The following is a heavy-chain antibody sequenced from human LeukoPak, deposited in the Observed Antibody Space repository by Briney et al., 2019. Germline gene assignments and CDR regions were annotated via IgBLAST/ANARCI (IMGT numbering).Heavy chain of an antibody. Sequence: ESGPTLVKPTQTLTLTCTFSGFSLTTSGVGVGWIRQPPGKALEWLAFIYWDDDERYRPSLKSRLTISKDASKNQVVLTMTDMDLVDTATYYCVHGRYGGNLAYWGQGTRVTVSS. CDR2: IYWDDDE. D-gene: IGHD5-12*01. J-gene: IGHJ4*02. V-gene: IGHV2-5*02. CDR1: GFSLTTSGVG. CDR3: VHGRYGGNLAY.